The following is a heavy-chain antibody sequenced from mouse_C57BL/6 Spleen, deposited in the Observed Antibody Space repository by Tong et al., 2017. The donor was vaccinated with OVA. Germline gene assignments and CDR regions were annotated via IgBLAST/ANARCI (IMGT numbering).Heavy chain of an antibody. Sequence: EVQLQESGGGLVKPGGSLKLSCAASGFTFSDYGMHWVRQAPEKGLEWVAYISSGSSTIYYADTVKGRFTISRDNAKNTLFLQMTSLRSEDTAMYYCARGDYYGTSDVWGTGTTVTVSS. CDR1: GFTFSDYG. V-gene: IGHV5-17*01. D-gene: IGHD1-1*01. CDR2: ISSGSSTI. J-gene: IGHJ1*03. CDR3: ARGDYYGTSDV.